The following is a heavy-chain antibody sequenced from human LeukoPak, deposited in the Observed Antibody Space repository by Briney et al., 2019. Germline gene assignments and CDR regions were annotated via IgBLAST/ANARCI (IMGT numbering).Heavy chain of an antibody. CDR3: ASWPYGSGIAVGY. CDR2: IYSGGSS. D-gene: IGHD3-10*01. J-gene: IGHJ4*02. V-gene: IGHV3-66*02. Sequence: GGSLRLSCAASGFTFSSYAMTWVRQAPEKRLEWVSLIYSGGSSDYADSVKGRFTISRDNSKNTLYLQMNSLRAEDTAVYYCASWPYGSGIAVGYWGQGTLVTVSS. CDR1: GFTFSSYA.